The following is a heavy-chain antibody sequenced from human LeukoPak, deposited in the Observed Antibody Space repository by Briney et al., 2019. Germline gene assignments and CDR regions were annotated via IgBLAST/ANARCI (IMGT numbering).Heavy chain of an antibody. Sequence: RGSLRLSCAASGFTFSYYEMNWVRQAPGQGLEWVSYIRGTDNTTFYADSVRGRFTISRDNAKNSLFLQMNSLRAEDTAIYYCARGSYLYYFDYWGQGALVTVSS. D-gene: IGHD2/OR15-2a*01. J-gene: IGHJ4*02. V-gene: IGHV3-48*03. CDR1: GFTFSYYE. CDR3: ARGSYLYYFDY. CDR2: IRGTDNTT.